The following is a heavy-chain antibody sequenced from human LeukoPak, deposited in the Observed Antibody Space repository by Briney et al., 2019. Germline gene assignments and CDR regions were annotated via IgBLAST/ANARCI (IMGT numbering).Heavy chain of an antibody. CDR1: GFTVSSNY. J-gene: IGHJ4*02. CDR2: IYSGGST. Sequence: PGGSLRLSCAASGFTVSSNYMSWVRQAPGKGLEWVSVIYSGGSTYYADSVKGRFTISRDDSKNTLYLQMNSLKTEDTAVYYCTTELGYSYAPGHRGWGQGTLVTVSS. V-gene: IGHV3-66*01. CDR3: TTELGYSYAPGHRG. D-gene: IGHD5-18*01.